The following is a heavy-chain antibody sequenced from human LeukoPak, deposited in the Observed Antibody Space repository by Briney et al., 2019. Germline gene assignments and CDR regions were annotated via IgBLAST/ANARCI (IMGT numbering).Heavy chain of an antibody. J-gene: IGHJ4*02. CDR3: ARGVVLDY. V-gene: IGHV3-30*03. D-gene: IGHD3-10*01. Sequence: GGSLRLSCAASGFTFSSYGMHWVRQAPGKGLEWVAVISYDGSNKYYADSVKGRFTISRDNSKNTLYLQMNSLRAEDTAVYYCARGVVLDYWGQGTLVTVSS. CDR1: GFTFSSYG. CDR2: ISYDGSNK.